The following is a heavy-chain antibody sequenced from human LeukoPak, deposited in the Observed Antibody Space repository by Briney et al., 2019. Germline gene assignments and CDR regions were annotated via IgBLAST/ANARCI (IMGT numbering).Heavy chain of an antibody. CDR1: GGSFSGYY. D-gene: IGHD2-2*01. V-gene: IGHV4-34*01. Sequence: SSETLSLTCAVYGGSFSGYYWSWIRQPPGKGLEWIGSIYYSGSTYYNPSLKSRVAISVDTSKNQFSLKLSSVTAADTAVYYCARWGGGSTSSNWFDPWGQGTLVTVSS. CDR2: IYYSGST. J-gene: IGHJ5*02. CDR3: ARWGGGSTSSNWFDP.